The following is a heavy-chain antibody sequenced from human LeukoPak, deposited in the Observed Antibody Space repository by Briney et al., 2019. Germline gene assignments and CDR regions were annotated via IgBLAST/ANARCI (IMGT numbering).Heavy chain of an antibody. CDR3: ARDYGQQLVLDY. J-gene: IGHJ4*02. D-gene: IGHD6-13*01. CDR2: ISYDGSNK. CDR1: GFTFSSYG. V-gene: IGHV3-30*03. Sequence: PGGSLRLSCAASGFTFSSYGMHWVRQAPGKGLEWVAVISYDGSNKYYADSVKGRFTISRDNSKNTLYLQMNSLRAEDTAVYYCARDYGQQLVLDYWGQGTLVTVSS.